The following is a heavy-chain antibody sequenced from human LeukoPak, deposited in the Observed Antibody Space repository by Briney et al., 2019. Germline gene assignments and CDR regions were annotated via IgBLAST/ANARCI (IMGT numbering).Heavy chain of an antibody. CDR2: IYYSGST. D-gene: IGHD6-6*01. J-gene: IGHJ4*02. CDR1: GGSISSGDYY. V-gene: IGHV4-30-4*01. Sequence: SQTLSLTCTVSGGSISSGDYYWSWIRQPPGKGLECIGYIYYSGSTYYNPSLKSRVTISVDTSKNQFSLKLSSVTAADTAVYYCARDSYSSSSGGFDYWGQGTLVTVSS. CDR3: ARDSYSSSSGGFDY.